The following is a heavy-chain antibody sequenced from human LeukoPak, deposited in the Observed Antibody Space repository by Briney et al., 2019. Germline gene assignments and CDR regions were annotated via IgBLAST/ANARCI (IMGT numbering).Heavy chain of an antibody. Sequence: GGSLRLSCAASGFTFSSYGMHWVRQAPGKGLEWVAFIRYDGSNKYYADSVKGRFTISRDNSKNTLYLQMNSLRAEDTAVYYCAKDRQYYDSGSYWGQGTLVTVSS. V-gene: IGHV3-30*02. D-gene: IGHD3-22*01. CDR3: AKDRQYYDSGSY. CDR1: GFTFSSYG. CDR2: IRYDGSNK. J-gene: IGHJ4*02.